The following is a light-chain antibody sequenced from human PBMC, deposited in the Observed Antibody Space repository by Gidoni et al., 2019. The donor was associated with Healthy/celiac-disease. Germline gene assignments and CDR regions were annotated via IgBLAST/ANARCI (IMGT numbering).Light chain of an antibody. Sequence: EIVMTQSPATLSVSPGDSAPLSCRASQSVSSNLAWYQQKPGQAPRLLIYGASTRATGIPARFSGSGSGTEFTLTISSLQSEDFAVYYCQQYNNWPPLFTFGPGTKVDIK. J-gene: IGKJ3*01. V-gene: IGKV3-15*01. CDR2: GAS. CDR1: QSVSSN. CDR3: QQYNNWPPLFT.